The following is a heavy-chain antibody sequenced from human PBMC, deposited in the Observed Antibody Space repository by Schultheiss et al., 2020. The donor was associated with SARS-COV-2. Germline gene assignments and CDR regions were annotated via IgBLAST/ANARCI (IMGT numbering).Heavy chain of an antibody. CDR2: IYTSGST. V-gene: IGHV4-4*07. Sequence: SETLSLTCTVSGGSISSYYWSWIRQPAGKGLEWIGRIYTSGSTNYNPSLKSRVTMSVEKSKNQFSLRLSSVTAADTAVYYCARRKNYYDGSGYQYYFDYWGQGTLVTVSS. J-gene: IGHJ4*02. CDR1: GGSISSYY. D-gene: IGHD3-22*01. CDR3: ARRKNYYDGSGYQYYFDY.